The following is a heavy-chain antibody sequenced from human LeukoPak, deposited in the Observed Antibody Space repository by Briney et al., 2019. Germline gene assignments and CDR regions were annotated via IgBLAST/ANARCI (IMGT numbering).Heavy chain of an antibody. CDR1: GFTFSSYG. CDR3: ASSLLATMGPLFY. CDR2: ISHDGSNK. V-gene: IGHV3-30*03. D-gene: IGHD5-24*01. Sequence: PGGSLRLSCAASGFTFSSYGMHWVRQAPGKGLEWVAAISHDGSNKYYADSVKGRFTISRDNSKNRLYLQMDSLRADDTALYYCASSLLATMGPLFYWGLGALVTVSS. J-gene: IGHJ4*02.